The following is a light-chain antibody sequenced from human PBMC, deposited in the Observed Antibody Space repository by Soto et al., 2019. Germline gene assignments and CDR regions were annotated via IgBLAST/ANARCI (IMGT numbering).Light chain of an antibody. CDR3: LQRTQSPYT. V-gene: IGKV3-15*01. J-gene: IGKJ2*01. CDR1: QSVSSK. Sequence: EIVMTQSPATLSVSPGERATLSCRASQSVSSKLAWYQQKPGQAPRLLIYTLSSRASGVPDRFSGSGSGTDFTLKISRVEAEDVGVYFCLQRTQSPYTFGQGTKL. CDR2: TLS.